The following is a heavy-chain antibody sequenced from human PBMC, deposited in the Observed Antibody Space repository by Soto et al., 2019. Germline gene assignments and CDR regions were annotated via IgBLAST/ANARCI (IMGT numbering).Heavy chain of an antibody. CDR1: GFTFSSYA. J-gene: IGHJ4*02. CDR2: ISGSGGST. V-gene: IGHV3-23*01. Sequence: GGSLRLSCAASGFTFSSYAMSWVRQAPGKGLEWVSAISGSGGSTYYADSVKGRFTISRDNSKNTLYLQMNSLRAEDTAVYYCAKDIPPQYYYDSSGYYYSDCWGQGTLVTVSS. CDR3: AKDIPPQYYYDSSGYYYSDC. D-gene: IGHD3-22*01.